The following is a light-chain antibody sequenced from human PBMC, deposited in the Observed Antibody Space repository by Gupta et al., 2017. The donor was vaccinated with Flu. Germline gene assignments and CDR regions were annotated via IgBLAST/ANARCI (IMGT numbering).Light chain of an antibody. CDR1: SSKIGSNV. J-gene: IGLJ3*02. Sequence: SSKIGSNVVSWYQQLPGTAPKLLIYGNNQRPSGVPDRVSGSKSGTSAYLAISGLQSEDEAHYYCATWDDSLNGLWVFGGGTKLIVL. CDR2: GNN. CDR3: ATWDDSLNGLWV. V-gene: IGLV1-44*01.